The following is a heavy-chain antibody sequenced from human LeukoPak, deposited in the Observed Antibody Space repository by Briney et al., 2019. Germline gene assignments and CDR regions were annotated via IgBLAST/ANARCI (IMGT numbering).Heavy chain of an antibody. CDR2: IYYSGST. D-gene: IGHD3-9*01. V-gene: IGHV4-59*12. CDR1: GGSISSYY. J-gene: IGHJ4*02. CDR3: ARGLTYYDILTGYYASYYFDY. Sequence: PSETLSLTCTVSGGSISSYYWSWIRQPPGKGLEWIGYIYYSGSTNYNPSLKSRVTISVDTSKNQFSLKLSSVTAADTAVYYCARGLTYYDILTGYYASYYFDYWGQGTLVTVSS.